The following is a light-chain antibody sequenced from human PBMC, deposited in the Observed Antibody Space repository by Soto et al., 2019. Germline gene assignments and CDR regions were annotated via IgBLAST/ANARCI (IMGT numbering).Light chain of an antibody. CDR1: SSDVGDYNY. V-gene: IGLV2-14*01. CDR3: LSHTGSRTL. Sequence: QSALTQPASVSGSPGQSITISCTGASSDVGDYNYVSWYQEHPGQVPKLIIFEVTTPPSGVSDRFSGSRSGNTASLTISGLQAEDEADYYCLSHTGSRTLFGGGTKVTVL. J-gene: IGLJ3*02. CDR2: EVT.